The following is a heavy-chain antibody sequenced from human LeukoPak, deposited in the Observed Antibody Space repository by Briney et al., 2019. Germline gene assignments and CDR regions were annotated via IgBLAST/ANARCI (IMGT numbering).Heavy chain of an antibody. J-gene: IGHJ3*02. CDR3: ARSGVQWQWLLTYDAFDI. Sequence: PGRSLRLSCAASGLTFSSYAMHWVRQAPGKGLEWVALISYDKSNKYYADSVKGRFTISRDNSKNTLFVQMNSLRTEDTAVYYCARSGVQWQWLLTYDAFDIWGQGTMVTVSS. CDR2: ISYDKSNK. V-gene: IGHV3-30-3*01. D-gene: IGHD6-19*01. CDR1: GLTFSSYA.